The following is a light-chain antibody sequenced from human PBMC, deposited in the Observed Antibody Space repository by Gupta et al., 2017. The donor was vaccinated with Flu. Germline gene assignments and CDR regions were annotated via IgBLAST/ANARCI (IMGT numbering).Light chain of an antibody. CDR2: GAS. CDR1: QSVDSGY. J-gene: IGKJ5*01. Sequence: EIVFTQSPGTLSLSPGERATLSCRASQSVDSGYLAWYQQRLGQTPRLLIYGASSRDTGIPDRFSGSGSGTDFTLTINRREPEDFAVYYCQLYCNSPLITFGQGTRLEIK. V-gene: IGKV3-20*01. CDR3: QLYCNSPLIT.